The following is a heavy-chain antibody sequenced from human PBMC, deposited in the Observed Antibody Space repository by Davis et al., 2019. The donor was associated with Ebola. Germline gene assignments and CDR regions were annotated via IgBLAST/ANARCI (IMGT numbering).Heavy chain of an antibody. Sequence: AASVKVSCKASGYTFTAYYIQWVRQAPGQGLEWMGRINPNSGGTNFAQKFRGRVTMTSDTSISTAHLELSRLGSDDTAVYWCARGGITMTVVPRDYYHGLDVWGQGTTVIVSS. D-gene: IGHD3-22*01. CDR2: INPNSGGT. CDR1: GYTFTAYY. V-gene: IGHV1-2*06. CDR3: ARGGITMTVVPRDYYHGLDV. J-gene: IGHJ6*02.